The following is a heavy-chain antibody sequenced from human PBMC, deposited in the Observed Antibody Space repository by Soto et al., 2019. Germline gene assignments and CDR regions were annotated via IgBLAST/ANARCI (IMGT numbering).Heavy chain of an antibody. CDR1: GYTLTQLS. V-gene: IGHV1-24*01. CDR2: FDREDGET. Sequence: ASVKVSCKVSGYTLTQLSMHWVRQAPGKGLEWMGGFDREDGETIYAQMLQGRVTMTEVTSTDTAYMELSSLRSEDPAFYFCATDTSCSGGCCASLYLYAIDVWRQGIMVT. D-gene: IGHD2-15*01. J-gene: IGHJ6*02. CDR3: ATDTSCSGGCCASLYLYAIDV.